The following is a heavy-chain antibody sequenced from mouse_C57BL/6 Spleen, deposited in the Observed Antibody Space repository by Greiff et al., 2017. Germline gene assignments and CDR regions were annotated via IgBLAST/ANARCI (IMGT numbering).Heavy chain of an antibody. CDR2: IHPNSGST. V-gene: IGHV1-64*01. CDR1: GYTFTSYW. D-gene: IGHD2-3*01. Sequence: QVQLQQPGAELVKPGASVKLSCKASGYTFTSYWMHWVKQRPGPGLEWIGMIHPNSGSTNYNEKFKSKATLTVDKSSSTAYMQHSSLTSEDSAVYVCARNYDGHYYAMDYWGQGTSVTVSS. J-gene: IGHJ4*01. CDR3: ARNYDGHYYAMDY.